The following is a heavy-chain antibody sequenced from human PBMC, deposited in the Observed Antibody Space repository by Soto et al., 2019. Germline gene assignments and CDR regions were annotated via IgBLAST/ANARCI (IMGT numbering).Heavy chain of an antibody. CDR1: GFPFSSYG. V-gene: IGHV3-33*01. J-gene: IGHJ6*02. D-gene: IGHD2-2*01. CDR3: ARDPSTTGYYGLDV. Sequence: QPGGSLRLSCAASGFPFSSYGMHWVRQAPGKGLDWVGVIWYDGSNKDYAESVKGRFTISRDNSKNMLYLQMNSLRADDTAMYYCARDPSTTGYYGLDVWGQGTTVTVSS. CDR2: IWYDGSNK.